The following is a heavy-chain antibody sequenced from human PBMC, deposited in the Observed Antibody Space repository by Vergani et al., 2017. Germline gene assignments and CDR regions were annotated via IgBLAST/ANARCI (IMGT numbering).Heavy chain of an antibody. V-gene: IGHV4-59*12. CDR2: IYSTGST. CDR3: ARSWGYCSSTSCYKYYFDY. CDR1: GGSFNTYY. Sequence: QVQLEESGPGLVKPSETLSLTCTVSGGSFNTYYWSWIRQSPGKGLEWIGYIYSTGSTNYNPSLNSRVTMSVDTSKNQFSLKLSSVTAADTAVYYCARSWGYCSSTSCYKYYFDYWGQGTLVTVSS. D-gene: IGHD2-2*02. J-gene: IGHJ4*02.